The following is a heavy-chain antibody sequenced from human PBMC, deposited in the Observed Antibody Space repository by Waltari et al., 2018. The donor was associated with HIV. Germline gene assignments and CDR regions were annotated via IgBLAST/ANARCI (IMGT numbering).Heavy chain of an antibody. V-gene: IGHV3-48*01. J-gene: IGHJ4*02. CDR2: ISSSGSTI. D-gene: IGHD1-26*01. Sequence: EVQLVESGGGLVQRGGFLGLTWAASGITFGAYSMNWVRQAPGKGLEWVSYISSSGSTIYSADSVRGRFTISRDNAKNSLYLQLNSLRAEDTAVYYCARDYSGTYADFDYWGQGTLVTVSS. CDR1: GITFGAYS. CDR3: ARDYSGTYADFDY.